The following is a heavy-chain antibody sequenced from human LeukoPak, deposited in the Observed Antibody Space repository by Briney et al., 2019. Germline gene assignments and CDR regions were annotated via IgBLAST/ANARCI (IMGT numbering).Heavy chain of an antibody. CDR3: AREEGDSGGSCYSGCWFDP. D-gene: IGHD2-15*01. CDR2: INPNSGGT. J-gene: IGHJ5*02. Sequence: ASVKVSCKASGYTFTGYYMHWVRQAPGQGLEWMGWINPNSGGTNYAQKFQGRVTMTRDTSISTAYMELSRLRSDDTAVYYCAREEGDSGGSCYSGCWFDPWGQGTLVTVSS. V-gene: IGHV1-2*02. CDR1: GYTFTGYY.